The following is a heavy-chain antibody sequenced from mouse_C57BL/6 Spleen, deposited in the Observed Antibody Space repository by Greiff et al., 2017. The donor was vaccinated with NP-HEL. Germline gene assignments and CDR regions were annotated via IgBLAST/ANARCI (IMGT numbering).Heavy chain of an antibody. D-gene: IGHD1-1*01. CDR3: ARRTTVVDRWYFDV. CDR1: GYAFSSSW. Sequence: VMLVESGPELVKPGASVKISCKASGYAFSSSWMNWVKQRPGKGLEWIGRIYPGDGDTNYNGKFKGKATLTADKSSSTAYMQLSSLTSEDSAVYVCARRTTVVDRWYFDVWGTGTTVTVSS. J-gene: IGHJ1*03. CDR2: IYPGDGDT. V-gene: IGHV1-82*01.